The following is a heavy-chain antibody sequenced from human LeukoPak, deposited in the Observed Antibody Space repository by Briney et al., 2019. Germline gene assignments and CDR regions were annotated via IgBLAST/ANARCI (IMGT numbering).Heavy chain of an antibody. CDR1: GFTLTSYG. V-gene: IGHV3-23*01. CDR2: ITGSAATT. CDR3: AKGRLGVDY. Sequence: GGSLRLSCPASGFTLTSYGMSWVRQAPGKGLEWVSSITGSAATTSYADSVKGRFIISRDISKNTLYLQMNTLRAEDTAVYYCAKGRLGVDYWGQGTLVTVSS. J-gene: IGHJ4*02. D-gene: IGHD4-11*01.